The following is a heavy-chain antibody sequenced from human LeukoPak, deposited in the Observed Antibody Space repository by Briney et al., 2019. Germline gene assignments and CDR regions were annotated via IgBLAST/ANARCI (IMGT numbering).Heavy chain of an antibody. Sequence: GGSLRLSCAASGFTFSSYWMTWVRQAPGKGLEWVANIEYYGSEKYYVDSVKGRFTTSRDNAKNSVYLKMNSLRAEDTAVYYCATRSPADYWGQGTLVTVSS. CDR3: ATRSPADY. CDR2: IEYYGSEK. J-gene: IGHJ4*02. CDR1: GFTFSSYW. V-gene: IGHV3-7*02.